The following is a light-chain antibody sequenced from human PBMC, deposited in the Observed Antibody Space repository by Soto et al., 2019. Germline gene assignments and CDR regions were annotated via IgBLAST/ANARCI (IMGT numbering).Light chain of an antibody. CDR2: EAS. Sequence: DLQMTQSPSSLSASVGDRVTITCRTSQTIRRDLGWYQQKPGTAPKRLVYEASNLQSGVPSRFSGSGSGTDFTLTISSLQPEDFATYYCQQANSFPITFGQGTRLEIK. CDR1: QTIRRD. J-gene: IGKJ5*01. V-gene: IGKV1-17*01. CDR3: QQANSFPIT.